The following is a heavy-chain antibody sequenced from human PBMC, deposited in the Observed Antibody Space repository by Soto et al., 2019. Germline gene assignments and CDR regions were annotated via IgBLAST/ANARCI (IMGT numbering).Heavy chain of an antibody. CDR2: MNPNSGNT. V-gene: IGHV1-8*01. Sequence: ASVKVSCKASGYTFTSYDINWVRQATGQGLEWMGWMNPNSGNTGYAQKFQGRVTMTRNTSISTAYMELSSLRSEDTAVYYCARAYDFWSGYSPYDACDIWGQGXMVTV. CDR1: GYTFTSYD. D-gene: IGHD3-3*01. J-gene: IGHJ3*02. CDR3: ARAYDFWSGYSPYDACDI.